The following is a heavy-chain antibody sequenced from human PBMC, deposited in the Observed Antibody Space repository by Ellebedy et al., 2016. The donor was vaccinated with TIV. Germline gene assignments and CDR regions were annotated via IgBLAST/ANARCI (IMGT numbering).Heavy chain of an antibody. CDR1: GFTFSNAW. CDR3: TTDPPPAYSSSWYDYYYYMDV. Sequence: GGSLRLXCAASGFTFSNAWMSWVRQAPGKGLEWVGRIKSKTDGGTTDYAAPVKGRFTISRDDSKNTLYLQMNSLKTEDTAVYYCTTDPPPAYSSSWYDYYYYMDVWGKGTTVTVSS. J-gene: IGHJ6*03. V-gene: IGHV3-15*01. CDR2: IKSKTDGGTT. D-gene: IGHD6-13*01.